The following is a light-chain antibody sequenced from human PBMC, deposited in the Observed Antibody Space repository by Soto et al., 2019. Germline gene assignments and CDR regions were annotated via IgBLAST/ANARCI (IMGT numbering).Light chain of an antibody. J-gene: IGKJ4*01. V-gene: IGKV3-15*01. CDR1: QSVSSD. Sequence: EKVMTQSPATLSVSPGERATLSCRASQSVSSDLAWYQQKPGQAPRLLIYGASTRATGVPASFSGSGSGTEFTLTISSLQSEDFAVYHCQQYNNWPLTFGGGTKVEIK. CDR3: QQYNNWPLT. CDR2: GAS.